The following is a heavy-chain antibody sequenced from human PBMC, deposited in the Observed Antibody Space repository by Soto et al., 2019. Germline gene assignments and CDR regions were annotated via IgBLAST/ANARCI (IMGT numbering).Heavy chain of an antibody. V-gene: IGHV3-33*01. Sequence: QVQLVESGGGVVQPGRSLRLSCAASGFTFSSYGMHWVRQAPGKGLEWVAVIWYDGSNKYYADSVKGRVTISRDNSKNTLYLQKNSLRAEDRAVYYCARDRREDYGDYLSNWGQGTLVTVSP. D-gene: IGHD4-17*01. CDR2: IWYDGSNK. CDR1: GFTFSSYG. J-gene: IGHJ4*02. CDR3: ARDRREDYGDYLSN.